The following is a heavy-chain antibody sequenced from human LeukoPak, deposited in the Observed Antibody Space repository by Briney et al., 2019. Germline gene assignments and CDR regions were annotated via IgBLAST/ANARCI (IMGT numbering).Heavy chain of an antibody. V-gene: IGHV1-24*01. Sequence: ASVKVSCKVSGYSLTLLSLHWVRQAPGKGLEWMGGFDPEDGETIYAQKFQGRVTMTEDTSTDTAYMELSSLRSEDTAVYYCATDLSSEPYHRGSVLPWGQGTLVTVSS. J-gene: IGHJ5*02. CDR2: FDPEDGET. CDR1: GYSLTLLS. D-gene: IGHD3-22*01. CDR3: ATDLSSEPYHRGSVLP.